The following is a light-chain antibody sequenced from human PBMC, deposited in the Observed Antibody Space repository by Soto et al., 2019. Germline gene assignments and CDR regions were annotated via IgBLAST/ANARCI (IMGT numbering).Light chain of an antibody. CDR1: SSDVGGYNY. J-gene: IGLJ2*01. CDR2: DVS. V-gene: IGLV2-14*01. CDR3: SSHGGISSLVV. Sequence: QSALTQPAAVSGSPGQAITISCTGTSSDVGGYNYVCWYQQYPGKAPKLIIYDVSNRPSGISNRFSGSRAGNTASLTISGLQAEDEADYYCSSHGGISSLVVFGGETKLTVL.